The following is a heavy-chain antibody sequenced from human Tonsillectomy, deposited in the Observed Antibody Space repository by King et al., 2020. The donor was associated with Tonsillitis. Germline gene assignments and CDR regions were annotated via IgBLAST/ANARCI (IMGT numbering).Heavy chain of an antibody. CDR3: AKDGIGLSDGYFDL. CDR1: GFTFGNYG. CDR2: IAYDASYE. D-gene: IGHD3-16*01. J-gene: IGHJ2*01. Sequence: VQLVESGGGVVQPGTSLRLSCAASGFTFGNYGMHWVRQAPGKGLEWLALIAYDASYENYADSVKGRFTISRDNSKNTLYLEMNSLRVEDTAVYYCAKDGIGLSDGYFDLWGRGTLVTVSS. V-gene: IGHV3-30*18.